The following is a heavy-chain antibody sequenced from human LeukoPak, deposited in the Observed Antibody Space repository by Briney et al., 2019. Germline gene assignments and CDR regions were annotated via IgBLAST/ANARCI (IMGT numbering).Heavy chain of an antibody. CDR2: IIPIFGTA. CDR1: GGTFSSYA. CDR3: GRLRFLERLLSGYYYYGMDV. Sequence: ASVKVSCKASGGTFSSYAINWVRQAPGQGLEWMGGIIPIFGTANSAQKFQGRVTITADESTSTAYMELSSLRSEDTAVYYCGRLRFLERLLSGYYYYGMDVWGQGTTVTVSS. J-gene: IGHJ6*02. V-gene: IGHV1-69*13. D-gene: IGHD3-3*01.